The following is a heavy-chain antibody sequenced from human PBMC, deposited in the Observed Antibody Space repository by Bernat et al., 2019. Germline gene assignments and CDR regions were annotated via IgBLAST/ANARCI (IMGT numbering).Heavy chain of an antibody. Sequence: EVQLVESGGGLVKPGGSLRLSCAASGFTFSSYSMNWARQAPGKGLEWVSYISSSSSYIYYADSVKGRFTISRDNAKNSLYLQMNSLRAEDTAVYYCARIAVAGTVPSWYFDLWGRGTLVTVSS. CDR1: GFTFSSYS. CDR3: ARIAVAGTVPSWYFDL. V-gene: IGHV3-21*05. J-gene: IGHJ2*01. CDR2: ISSSSSYI. D-gene: IGHD6-19*01.